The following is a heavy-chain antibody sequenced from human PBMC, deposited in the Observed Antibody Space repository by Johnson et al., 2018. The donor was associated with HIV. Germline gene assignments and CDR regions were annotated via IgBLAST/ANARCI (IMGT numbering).Heavy chain of an antibody. J-gene: IGHJ3*02. CDR3: AKGRSGTTASIDAFDI. D-gene: IGHD1-7*01. Sequence: QVQLVESGGGVVQPGRSLRLSCTVSGIIFSHYGMHWVRQAPGKGLEWVALISYDGSNKYYADSVKGRFTISRDNSKNTLYLQMKSLRAEDTAVYYCAKGRSGTTASIDAFDIWGQGTMVTVSS. CDR2: ISYDGSNK. CDR1: GIIFSHYG. V-gene: IGHV3-30*18.